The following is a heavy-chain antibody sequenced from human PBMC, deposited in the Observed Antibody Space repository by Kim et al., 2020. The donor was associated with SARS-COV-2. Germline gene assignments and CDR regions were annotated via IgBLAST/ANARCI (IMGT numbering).Heavy chain of an antibody. D-gene: IGHD6-13*01. CDR3: ARGGRSQQLSQGDWFDP. J-gene: IGHJ5*02. V-gene: IGHV3-30*04. CDR1: GFTFSSYA. Sequence: GGSLRLSCAASGFTFSSYAMHWVRQAPGKGLEWVAVISYDGSNKYYADSVKGRFTISRDNSKNTLYLQMNSLRAEDTAVYYCARGGRSQQLSQGDWFDPWGQGTLVTVSS. CDR2: ISYDGSNK.